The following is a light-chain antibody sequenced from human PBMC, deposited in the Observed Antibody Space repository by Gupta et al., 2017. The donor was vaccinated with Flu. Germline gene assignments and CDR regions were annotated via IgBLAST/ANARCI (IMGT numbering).Light chain of an antibody. CDR3: QQRSNWPPIT. Sequence: EIVFTQSPATLSLSPGERSTLSCRASQSVSSYLAWYQQKPGQAPRLLIYDASNRATGIPARFSGSGVGKDVTLTISSREPEDFAGYYCQQRSNWPPITFGQGTRLEIK. CDR2: DAS. V-gene: IGKV3-11*01. CDR1: QSVSSY. J-gene: IGKJ5*01.